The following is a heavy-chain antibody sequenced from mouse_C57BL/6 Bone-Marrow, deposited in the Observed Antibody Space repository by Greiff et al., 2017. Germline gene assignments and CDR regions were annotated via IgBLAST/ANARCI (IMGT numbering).Heavy chain of an antibody. J-gene: IGHJ1*03. CDR2: ISYSGST. CDR3: ARFGTGWYFDV. D-gene: IGHD3-3*01. Sequence: EVMLVESGPGLAKPSQTLSLTCSVTGYSITRDYWNWIRKFPGNKLEYMGYISYSGSTYYNPSLKSRISITRDTSKNQYYLQLNSVTTEDTATYYCARFGTGWYFDVWGTGTTVTVSS. V-gene: IGHV3-8*01. CDR1: GYSITRDY.